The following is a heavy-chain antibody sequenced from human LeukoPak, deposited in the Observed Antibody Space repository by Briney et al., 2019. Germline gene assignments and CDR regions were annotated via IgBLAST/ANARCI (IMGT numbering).Heavy chain of an antibody. V-gene: IGHV3-21*01. J-gene: IGHJ4*02. CDR2: ISSSSSYI. Sequence: GGSLRLSCAASGFTFSSYSMNWVRQAPGKGLEWVSSISSSSSYIYYADSVKGRFTISRDNAKNSLYLQMNSLRAEDTAVYYCASPRYYFDYWGQGTLVTVSS. CDR3: ASPRYYFDY. CDR1: GFTFSSYS.